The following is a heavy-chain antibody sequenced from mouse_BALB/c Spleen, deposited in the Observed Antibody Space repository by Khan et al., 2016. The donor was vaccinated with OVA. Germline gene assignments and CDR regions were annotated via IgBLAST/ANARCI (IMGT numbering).Heavy chain of an antibody. CDR1: GYTFTNYW. J-gene: IGHJ3*01. CDR2: IFPGTGTT. CDR3: ARGYFGNYEFAY. Sequence: QVQLKESGAELVKPGASVKLSCKTSGYTFTNYWIQWVKQRPGQGLGWIGEIFPGTGTTYYNENFKAKATLTIDTSSSTAYMQLSSLTFDDSAVYCCARGYFGNYEFAYWGQGTLVTVSA. V-gene: IGHV1S132*01. D-gene: IGHD2-1*01.